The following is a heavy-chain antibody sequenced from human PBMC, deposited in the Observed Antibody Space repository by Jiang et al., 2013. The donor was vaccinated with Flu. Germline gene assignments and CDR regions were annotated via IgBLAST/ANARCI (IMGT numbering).Heavy chain of an antibody. Sequence: LLKPSETLSLTCAVYGGSFSAYYWTWIRQSPGKGLEWIGEINHSGSTNYNASLKSRVSISVDTSKNQFSLKLTSVTAADTAVYYCARALYSSSWFAGGYAMDVWGKGTTVTVSS. J-gene: IGHJ6*04. CDR1: GGSFSAYY. CDR2: INHSGST. D-gene: IGHD6-13*01. CDR3: ARALYSSSWFAGGYAMDV. V-gene: IGHV4-34*01.